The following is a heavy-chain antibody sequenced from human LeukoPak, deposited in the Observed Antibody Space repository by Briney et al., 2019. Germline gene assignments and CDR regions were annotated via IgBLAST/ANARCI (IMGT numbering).Heavy chain of an antibody. CDR3: ARSGFYYYGSGSLCDY. Sequence: PGGSLRLSCAASGFTFSSYWMHWLRQAPGKGLVWVSRINSDGSSTIYADSVKGRFTISRDNAKNTLYLQMNSLRAEDTPVYYCARSGFYYYGSGSLCDYWGQGTLVTVSS. CDR1: GFTFSSYW. D-gene: IGHD3-10*01. V-gene: IGHV3-74*01. J-gene: IGHJ4*02. CDR2: INSDGSST.